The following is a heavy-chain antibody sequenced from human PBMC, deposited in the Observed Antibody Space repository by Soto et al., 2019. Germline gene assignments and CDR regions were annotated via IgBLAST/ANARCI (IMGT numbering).Heavy chain of an antibody. J-gene: IGHJ4*02. CDR2: IIPIFGIA. CDR3: AREHSIGVATIPTFDY. D-gene: IGHD5-12*01. CDR1: GGTFSSYA. Sequence: SVKVSCKASGGTFSSYAISWVRQAPGQGLEWMGGIIPIFGIANYAQKFQGRVTITADKSTSTAYMELSSLRSEDTAVYYCAREHSIGVATIPTFDYWGQGTLVTVSS. V-gene: IGHV1-69*10.